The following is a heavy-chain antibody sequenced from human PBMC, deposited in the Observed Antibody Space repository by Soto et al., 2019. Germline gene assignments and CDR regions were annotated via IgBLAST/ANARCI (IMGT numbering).Heavy chain of an antibody. CDR1: GGSISSGDYY. J-gene: IGHJ5*02. V-gene: IGHV4-30-4*01. CDR2: IYYSGST. CDR3: ARDYFDSSDYTTNWFDP. Sequence: SETLSLTCTVSGGSISSGDYYWSWIRQPPGKGLEWIGYIYYSGSTYYNPSLKSRVTISVDTSKNQFSLNLSSVTAADTAMYYCARDYFDSSDYTTNWFDPWGQGTLVTVSS. D-gene: IGHD3-22*01.